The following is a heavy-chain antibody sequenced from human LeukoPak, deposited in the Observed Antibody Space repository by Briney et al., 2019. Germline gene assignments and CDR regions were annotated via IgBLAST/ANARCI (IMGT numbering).Heavy chain of an antibody. CDR1: GGSFSGYY. Sequence: SETLSLTCAVYGGSFSGYYWSWIRQPPGKGLEWIGEINHSGSTNYNPSLKSRATISLDTSKNRFSLKLTSVSATDTAVYFCARTRDYYNPHMDVWGKGATITVSS. CDR3: ARTRDYYNPHMDV. CDR2: INHSGST. V-gene: IGHV4-34*01. J-gene: IGHJ6*03. D-gene: IGHD1-26*01.